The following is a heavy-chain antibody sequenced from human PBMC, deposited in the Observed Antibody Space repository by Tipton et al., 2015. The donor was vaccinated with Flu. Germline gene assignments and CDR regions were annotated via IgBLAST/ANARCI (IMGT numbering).Heavy chain of an antibody. D-gene: IGHD2-2*02. J-gene: IGHJ4*02. CDR3: TTGPKYTNKWHDY. CDR1: GFTFSEAW. CDR2: IKSKNDGGEAT. V-gene: IGHV3-15*01. Sequence: SLRLSCVASGFTFSEAWMSWVRQAPGKGLEWVGRIKSKNDGGEATDYAAPVKGRFIISRDDSRNTLYLQMDSLRIEDTAVYSCTTGPKYTNKWHDYWGQGTLVTVSS.